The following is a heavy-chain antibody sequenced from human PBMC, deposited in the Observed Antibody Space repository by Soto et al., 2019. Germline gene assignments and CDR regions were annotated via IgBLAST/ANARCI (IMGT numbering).Heavy chain of an antibody. CDR2: ISDDGARA. CDR3: TRGPRPSSIVTGAV. D-gene: IGHD2-2*01. V-gene: IGHV3-74*03. CDR1: GFVFEVYW. Sequence: GGSLRLSCVASGFVFEVYWMHWVRQVPGKGLEWVSRISDDGARAEYADSVRGRFTISRDNANNALYLQMNALRGEDTAVYFCTRGPRPSSIVTGAVWGRCALVTVSS. J-gene: IGHJ4*01.